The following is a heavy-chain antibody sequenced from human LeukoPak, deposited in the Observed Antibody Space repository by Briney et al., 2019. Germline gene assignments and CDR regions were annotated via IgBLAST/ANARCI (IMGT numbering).Heavy chain of an antibody. Sequence: ASVKVSCKSSGYTFTSYGISWVRQAPGQGLEWMGWISAYNGNTKYTQKLQGRVTMTRDTSISTAYMELSRLRSDDTAVYYCARATVGAPSRYWGQGTLVTVSS. CDR1: GYTFTSYG. CDR2: ISAYNGNT. CDR3: ARATVGAPSRY. J-gene: IGHJ4*02. V-gene: IGHV1-18*01. D-gene: IGHD1-26*01.